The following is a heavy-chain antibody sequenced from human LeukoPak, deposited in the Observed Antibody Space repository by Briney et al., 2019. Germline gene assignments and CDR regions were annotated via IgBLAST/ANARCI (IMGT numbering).Heavy chain of an antibody. CDR3: ARDLDYDSSGLDY. Sequence: PSETLSLTCTVSGGSISSSSYYWGWIRQPPGKGLEWIGSIYYSGSTYYNPSLKSRVTISVDTSKNQFSLKLSSVTAADTAVYYCARDLDYDSSGLDYWGQGTLVTVSS. D-gene: IGHD3-22*01. J-gene: IGHJ4*02. V-gene: IGHV4-39*02. CDR1: GGSISSSSYY. CDR2: IYYSGST.